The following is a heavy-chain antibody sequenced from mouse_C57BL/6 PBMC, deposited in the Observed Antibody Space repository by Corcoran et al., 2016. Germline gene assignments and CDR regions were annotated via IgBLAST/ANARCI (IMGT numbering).Heavy chain of an antibody. CDR2: INPNNVGT. D-gene: IGHD3-2*02. CDR1: GYTFTDYY. CDR3: AIDSSGYEGY. J-gene: IGHJ2*01. Sequence: EVQLQQSGPELVKPGASVKISCKASGYTFTDYYMNWVKQSHGKSLEWIGDINPNNVGTSYNQKFKGKATLTVDKSSSTAYMELRSLTSEDSAVYYCAIDSSGYEGYWGQGTTLTVSS. V-gene: IGHV1-26*01.